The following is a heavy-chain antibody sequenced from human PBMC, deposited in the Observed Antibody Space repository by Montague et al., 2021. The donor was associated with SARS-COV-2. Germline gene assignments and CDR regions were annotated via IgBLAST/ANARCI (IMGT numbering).Heavy chain of an antibody. CDR3: ARDPRYDSSGYYLGSAFDI. CDR1: GGSISSGGYY. D-gene: IGHD3-22*01. Sequence: TLSLTCTVPGGSISSGGYYWSWIRPHPGKGLEWIGYIYYSGSTXYNPSLKSRVTISVDTSENQFSLKLSSVTAAATALYYCARDPRYDSSGYYLGSAFDIWGQGTMVTVSS. CDR2: IYYSGST. V-gene: IGHV4-31*03. J-gene: IGHJ3*02.